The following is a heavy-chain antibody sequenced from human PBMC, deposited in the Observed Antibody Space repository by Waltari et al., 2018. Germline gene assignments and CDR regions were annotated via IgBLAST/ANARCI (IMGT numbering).Heavy chain of an antibody. Sequence: QVQLQESGPGLVKPSETLSLTCTVSGGSLNTYYWSWIRQTPGKGLDWIGYIHYSGITKYTPSLTSQVTISIDTSKNQFSLNLSSVTAADTAVYYCARHSGVGGYYYGMDVWGQGTTVIVSS. CDR1: GGSLNTYY. D-gene: IGHD2-15*01. CDR3: ARHSGVGGYYYGMDV. V-gene: IGHV4-59*08. J-gene: IGHJ6*02. CDR2: IHYSGIT.